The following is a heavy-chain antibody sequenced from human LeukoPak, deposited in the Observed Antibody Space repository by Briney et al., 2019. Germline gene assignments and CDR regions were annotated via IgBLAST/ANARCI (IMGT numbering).Heavy chain of an antibody. V-gene: IGHV3-48*03. CDR3: ARDSSGWSDY. J-gene: IGHJ4*02. D-gene: IGHD6-19*01. CDR2: ISSSVSTT. CDR1: GFTFSSYE. Sequence: GGSLRLSCAASGFTFSSYEMNWVRQAPGEGLGWVSYISSSVSTTYYADSVKGRFTITRDNAKSSLHLQMNSLRAEDTAVYYCARDSSGWSDYWGQGTLVTVSS.